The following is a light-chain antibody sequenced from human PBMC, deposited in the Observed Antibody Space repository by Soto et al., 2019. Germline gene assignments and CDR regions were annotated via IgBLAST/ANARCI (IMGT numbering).Light chain of an antibody. CDR3: QQTYSTPPDT. J-gene: IGKJ2*01. Sequence: DIQMTQSPSSLSASVGDTITITCRASQSISRYLNWYQQKPGKAPKLLTYAASSLQYGVPSRFSASGSGTDFTLTITSLQPEDFATYYCQQTYSTPPDTFGQGTKLEIK. CDR2: AAS. CDR1: QSISRY. V-gene: IGKV1-39*01.